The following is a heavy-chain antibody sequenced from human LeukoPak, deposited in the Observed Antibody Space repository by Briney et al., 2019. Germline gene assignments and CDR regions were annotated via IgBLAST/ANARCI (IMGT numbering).Heavy chain of an antibody. CDR1: GYTFTSYY. V-gene: IGHV1-46*01. CDR2: INPSGGST. J-gene: IGHJ1*01. D-gene: IGHD3-22*01. Sequence: ASVKVSCKASGYTFTSYYMNWVRQAPGQGLEWMGIINPSGGSTSYAQKFQGRVTMTRDTSTSTVYMELSSLRSEDTAVYYCAGVDYYDSSGYYNAEYFQHWGQGTLVTVSS. CDR3: AGVDYYDSSGYYNAEYFQH.